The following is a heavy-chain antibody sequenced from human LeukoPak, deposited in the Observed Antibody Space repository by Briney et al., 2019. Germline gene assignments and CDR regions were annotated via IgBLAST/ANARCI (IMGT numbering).Heavy chain of an antibody. CDR3: ARVGQQWLGHNFDY. D-gene: IGHD6-19*01. CDR2: ISYDGSNK. CDR1: GFTFNSYA. V-gene: IGHV3-30*04. Sequence: PGRSLRLSCVASGFTFNSYAMHWVRQAPGKGLEWVAIISYDGSNKYYADSVKGRFTISRDNSKNTLYLQMNSLRTEDTAVYYCARVGQQWLGHNFDYWGQGTLVTVSS. J-gene: IGHJ4*02.